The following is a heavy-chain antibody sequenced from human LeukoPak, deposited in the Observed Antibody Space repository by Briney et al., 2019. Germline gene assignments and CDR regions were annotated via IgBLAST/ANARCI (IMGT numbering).Heavy chain of an antibody. D-gene: IGHD2-2*01. CDR2: IFWNNDK. Sequence: SGPTLVNPTQTLTLTCTFSGFSLSTGGVGVGWIRQPPGKAPEWLALIFWNNDKRYSPSLRGRLTITKDTSKNQVILTMTNMDPVDTATYFCAHRGSTNSNNWFDPWGQGTLVTVSS. CDR3: AHRGSTNSNNWFDP. J-gene: IGHJ5*02. CDR1: GFSLSTGGVG. V-gene: IGHV2-5*01.